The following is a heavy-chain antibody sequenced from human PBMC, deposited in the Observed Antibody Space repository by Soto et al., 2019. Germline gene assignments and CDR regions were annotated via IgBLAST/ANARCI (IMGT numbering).Heavy chain of an antibody. D-gene: IGHD1-7*01. Sequence: PGGSLRLSCVASGFSFSSDSMGWVRQAPGKGLEWVSSISSSGSFKNYADSVKGRFTISRDNAKNSLYLQMSGLKDEDTAVYYCARDPPTGTTLDWVDSWGQGTLVTSPQ. CDR2: ISSSGSFK. CDR1: GFSFSSDS. J-gene: IGHJ5*01. CDR3: ARDPPTGTTLDWVDS. V-gene: IGHV3-21*01.